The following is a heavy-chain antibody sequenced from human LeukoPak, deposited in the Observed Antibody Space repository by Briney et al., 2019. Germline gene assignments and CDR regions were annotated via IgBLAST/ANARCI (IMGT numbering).Heavy chain of an antibody. CDR1: GGSISSGGYY. Sequence: SETLSLTCTVSGGSISSGGYYWSWIRQHPGKGLEWIGYIYYSGSTYYNPSLKSRVTISVDTSKNQFSLKLSSVTAADTAVYYCASHGIPDGYNLGEDAFDIWGQGTMVTVSS. CDR3: ASHGIPDGYNLGEDAFDI. J-gene: IGHJ3*02. CDR2: IYYSGST. D-gene: IGHD5-24*01. V-gene: IGHV4-31*03.